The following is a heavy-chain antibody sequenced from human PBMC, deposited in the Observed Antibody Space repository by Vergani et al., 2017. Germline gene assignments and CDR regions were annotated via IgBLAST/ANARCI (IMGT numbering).Heavy chain of an antibody. V-gene: IGHV3-15*01. CDR2: IKSKTDGGTT. Sequence: EVQLVESGGGLVKPGGSLRLSCAASGFTFSNAWMSWVRQAPGKGLEWVGRIKSKTDGGTTDYAAPVKGRFTISRDDSKNTLYLQMNSLKTEDTAVYYCTTEQSGSYWGDAFDIWGQGTMVTVSS. CDR1: GFTFSNAW. D-gene: IGHD1-26*01. J-gene: IGHJ3*02. CDR3: TTEQSGSYWGDAFDI.